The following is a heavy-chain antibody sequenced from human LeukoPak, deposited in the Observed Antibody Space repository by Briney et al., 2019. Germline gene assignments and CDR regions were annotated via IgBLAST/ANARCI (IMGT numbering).Heavy chain of an antibody. CDR2: ISGSGGST. V-gene: IGHV3-23*01. Sequence: GGSLRLSCAASGFTFSSYAMGWVRQAPGKGLEWVSAISGSGGSTYYADSVKGRFTISRDNSKNTLYLQKNSLRAEDTAVYYCAKAQYSGSYLRLDAFDIWGQGTMVTVSS. D-gene: IGHD1-26*01. CDR3: AKAQYSGSYLRLDAFDI. CDR1: GFTFSSYA. J-gene: IGHJ3*02.